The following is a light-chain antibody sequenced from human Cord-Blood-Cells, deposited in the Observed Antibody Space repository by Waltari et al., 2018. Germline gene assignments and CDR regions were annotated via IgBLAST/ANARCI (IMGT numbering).Light chain of an antibody. CDR3: QQSYSTPIT. J-gene: IGKJ5*01. V-gene: IGKV1-39*01. Sequence: DIQMTQSPSSVSASVGDRVTITCRASQSISSYLNWYQQKPGKAPKLLIYAASSLQSGVPSRFSGSGSGTDFTLTISSLQPEDFATDYCQQSYSTPITFGQGTRLEIK. CDR2: AAS. CDR1: QSISSY.